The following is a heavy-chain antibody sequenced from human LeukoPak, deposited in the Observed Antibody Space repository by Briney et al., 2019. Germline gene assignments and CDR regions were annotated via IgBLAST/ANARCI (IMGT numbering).Heavy chain of an antibody. J-gene: IGHJ5*02. Sequence: SVKVPCKASGGTFSSYAISWVRQAPGQGLEWMGGIIPIFGTANYAQKFQSRVTITADESTSTAYMELSSLRSEDTAVYYCARGRRYYDFWSPPGYNWFDPWGQGTLVTVSS. D-gene: IGHD3-3*01. V-gene: IGHV1-69*13. CDR3: ARGRRYYDFWSPPGYNWFDP. CDR2: IIPIFGTA. CDR1: GGTFSSYA.